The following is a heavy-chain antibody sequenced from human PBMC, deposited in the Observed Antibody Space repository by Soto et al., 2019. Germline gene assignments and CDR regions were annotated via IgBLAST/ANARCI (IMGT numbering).Heavy chain of an antibody. Sequence: GGRRSTKKRSWIRQPPGKGLEWIGYINNSGSTNYNPSLKSRVTISVDTSNNRISLQVTSVTVVENFFYKQAAAYGLRGR. V-gene: IGHV4-59*01. D-gene: IGHD5-18*01. CDR2: INNSGST. CDR1: GGRRSTKK. CDR3: AAAYGL. J-gene: IGHJ2*01.